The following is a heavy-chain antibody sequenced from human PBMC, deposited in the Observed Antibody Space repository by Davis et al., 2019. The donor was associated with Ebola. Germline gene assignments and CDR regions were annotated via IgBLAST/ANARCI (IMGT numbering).Heavy chain of an antibody. D-gene: IGHD3-22*01. V-gene: IGHV4-34*01. CDR2: INHSGST. CDR1: GGSFSGYY. J-gene: IGHJ6*02. CDR3: AADPIYYDPPYGMDV. Sequence: SETLSLTCAVYGGSFSGYYWSWIRQPPGKGLEWIGEINHSGSTNYNPSLKSRVTISVDTSKNQFSLKLSSVTAADTAVYYCAADPIYYDPPYGMDVWGQGTTVTVSS.